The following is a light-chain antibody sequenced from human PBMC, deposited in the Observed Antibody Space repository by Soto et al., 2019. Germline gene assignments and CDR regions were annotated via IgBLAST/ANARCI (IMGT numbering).Light chain of an antibody. J-gene: IGKJ2*01. CDR3: LQYGTSPRT. Sequence: VLPQSPVTLALSPGERATLSCRASQSVSSSFLAWYQQKPGQAPRLLIYGASSRAAGIPDRFSVSGSGTDFTLTISRLEPEDFAVYYCLQYGTSPRTLGQGTKVDIK. CDR1: QSVSSSF. V-gene: IGKV3-20*01. CDR2: GAS.